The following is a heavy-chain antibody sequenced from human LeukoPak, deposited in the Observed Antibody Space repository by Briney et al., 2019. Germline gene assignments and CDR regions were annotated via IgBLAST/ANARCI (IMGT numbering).Heavy chain of an antibody. J-gene: IGHJ5*02. CDR2: INHSGST. D-gene: IGHD3-3*01. CDR3: ARGGLRFLEWLRSGFHP. Sequence: SETLSLTCAVYGGSFSGYYWCWIRQPPGKGLEWIGEINHSGSTNYNPSLKSRVTISVDTSKNHYSLKLSSEAAADTAVYYCARGGLRFLEWLRSGFHPWLQGTQVTDSS. V-gene: IGHV4-34*01. CDR1: GGSFSGYY.